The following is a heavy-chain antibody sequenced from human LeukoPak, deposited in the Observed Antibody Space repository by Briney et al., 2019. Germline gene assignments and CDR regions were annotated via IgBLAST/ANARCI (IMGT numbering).Heavy chain of an antibody. V-gene: IGHV3-74*01. CDR1: GLTSSSYW. D-gene: IGHD1-26*01. J-gene: IGHJ5*02. CDR2: INSAGSSS. Sequence: GGSLRLSCAASGLTSSSYWMHWVRQAPGKGLVWVSRINSAGSSSSYADSVKGRFTISRDNAKSTLYLQMNSLRAEDTAVYYCARGDTLPGGLDPWGQGTLVTVSS. CDR3: ARGDTLPGGLDP.